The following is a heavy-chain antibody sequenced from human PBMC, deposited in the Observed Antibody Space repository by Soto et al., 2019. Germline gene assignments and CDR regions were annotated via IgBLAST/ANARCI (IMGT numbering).Heavy chain of an antibody. V-gene: IGHV3-13*01. CDR1: GFTFSSYD. J-gene: IGHJ6*02. D-gene: IGHD2-2*01. CDR2: IGTAGDT. Sequence: GGSLRLSCAASGFTFSSYDMHWVRQATGKGLEWVSAIGTAGDTYYPGSVKGRFTISRENAKNSLYLQMNSLRAEDTAVYYCARGGDQLSGDYYGMDVWGQGTTVTVSS. CDR3: ARGGDQLSGDYYGMDV.